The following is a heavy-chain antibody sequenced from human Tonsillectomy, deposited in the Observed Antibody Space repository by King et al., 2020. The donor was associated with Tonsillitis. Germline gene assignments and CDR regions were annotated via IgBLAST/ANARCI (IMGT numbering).Heavy chain of an antibody. J-gene: IGHJ4*02. D-gene: IGHD2-15*01. CDR2: IDPSDSYT. Sequence: VQLVESGAEVKKPGESLRISCMGAGYSFTSYWISWVRQMPGKGLEWMGRIDPSDSYTNYSPSFQGHVTISTDKSISPAYLQWSSLKASDTAMYYCARNSFPHCSGGSCYYYWGQGTLVTVSS. CDR3: ARNSFPHCSGGSCYYY. V-gene: IGHV5-10-1*03. CDR1: GYSFTSYW.